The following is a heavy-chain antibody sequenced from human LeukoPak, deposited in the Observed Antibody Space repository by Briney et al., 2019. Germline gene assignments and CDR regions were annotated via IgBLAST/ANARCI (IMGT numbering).Heavy chain of an antibody. V-gene: IGHV3-7*04. D-gene: IGHD3-16*01. CDR3: ARGMSTGEY. CDR1: GFTFSSYW. CDR2: INQDGSEK. Sequence: GGSLRLSCAASGFTFSSYWMSWVRQPPGKGLEWVANINQDGSEKYYVDSVKGRFTISRDNAKNSLYLQRNSLRAEDTAVYYCARGMSTGEYWGQGTLVTVSS. J-gene: IGHJ4*02.